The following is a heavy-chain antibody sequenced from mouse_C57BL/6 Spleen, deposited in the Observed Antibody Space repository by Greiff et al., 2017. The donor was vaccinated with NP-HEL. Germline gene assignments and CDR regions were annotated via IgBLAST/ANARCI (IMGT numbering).Heavy chain of an antibody. D-gene: IGHD2-3*01. CDR2: IYPSDSET. CDR3: ARTGIYDGYYNYAMDY. CDR1: GYTFTSYW. Sequence: QVQLKQPGAELVRPGSSVKLSCKASGYTFTSYWMDWVKQRPGQGLEWIGNIYPSDSETHYNQKFKDKATLTVDKSSSTAYMQLSSLTSEDSAVYYCARTGIYDGYYNYAMDYWGQGTSVTVSS. J-gene: IGHJ4*01. V-gene: IGHV1-61*01.